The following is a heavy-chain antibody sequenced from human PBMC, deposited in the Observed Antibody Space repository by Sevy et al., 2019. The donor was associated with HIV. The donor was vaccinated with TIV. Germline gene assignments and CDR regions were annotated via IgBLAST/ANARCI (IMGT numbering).Heavy chain of an antibody. V-gene: IGHV3-23*01. Sequence: GGSLRLSCAASGFTFRTFAMSWVRQAPGKGLQWVSSISDTGTSTYYADSVEGRFTISRDNSKKTLYLQMNSLRAEDTALYYCARDRGEILHSAFDYWGQGTLVTVSS. CDR1: GFTFRTFA. J-gene: IGHJ4*02. CDR3: ARDRGEILHSAFDY. D-gene: IGHD3-16*01. CDR2: ISDTGTST.